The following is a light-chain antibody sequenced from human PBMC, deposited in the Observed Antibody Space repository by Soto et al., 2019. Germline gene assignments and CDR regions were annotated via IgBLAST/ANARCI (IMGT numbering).Light chain of an antibody. CDR3: QHYNNWPPWP. Sequence: EIVMTQSPATLSVSPGERATLSCRASQSVSSNLAWYQQKPGQAPRLLIYGASTRATGIPARLIGSGSGTEFTLTISSLQSEDFAVYYCQHYNNWPPWPFGQGTKVEIK. CDR1: QSVSSN. CDR2: GAS. J-gene: IGKJ1*01. V-gene: IGKV3-15*01.